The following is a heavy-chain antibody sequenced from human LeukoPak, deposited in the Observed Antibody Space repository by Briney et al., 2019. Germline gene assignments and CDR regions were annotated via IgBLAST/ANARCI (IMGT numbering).Heavy chain of an antibody. V-gene: IGHV4-30-2*01. CDR2: IYHSGST. CDR3: ARGVDGDYVAYYFDY. J-gene: IGHJ4*02. Sequence: NSSQTLSLTCAVSGGSISSGGYSWSWIRQPPGKVLEWIGYIYHSGSTYYNPSLKSRVTISVDRSKNQFSLKLSSVTAADTAVYYCARGVDGDYVAYYFDYWGQGTLVTVSS. D-gene: IGHD4-17*01. CDR1: GGSISSGGYS.